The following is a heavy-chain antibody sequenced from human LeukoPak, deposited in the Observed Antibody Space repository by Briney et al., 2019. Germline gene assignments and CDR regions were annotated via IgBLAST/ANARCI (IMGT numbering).Heavy chain of an antibody. J-gene: IGHJ4*02. V-gene: IGHV4-34*01. D-gene: IGHD2-2*01. CDR2: INHSGST. CDR1: GGSFSGYY. CDR3: ARGPDIVVVPAAPSRDY. Sequence: PSETLSLTCAVYGGSFSGYYWSWIRQPPGKGLEWIGEINHSGSTNYNPSLKSRVTISVDTSKNQFSLKLSSVTAADTAVHYCARGPDIVVVPAAPSRDYWGQGTLVTVSS.